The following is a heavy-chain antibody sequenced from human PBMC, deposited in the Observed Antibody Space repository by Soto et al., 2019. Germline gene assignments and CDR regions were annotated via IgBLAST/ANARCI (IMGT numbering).Heavy chain of an antibody. CDR2: ISYDGSNK. Sequence: GGSLRLSCAASGFNFSSYGMHWVRQAPGKGLEWVAVISYDGSNKYYADSVKGRFTISRDNSKNTLYLQMNSLRAEDTAVYYCACDFWSGYSPEGYYYGMDVWGQGTTVTVSS. J-gene: IGHJ6*02. V-gene: IGHV3-30*03. CDR1: GFNFSSYG. CDR3: ACDFWSGYSPEGYYYGMDV. D-gene: IGHD3-3*01.